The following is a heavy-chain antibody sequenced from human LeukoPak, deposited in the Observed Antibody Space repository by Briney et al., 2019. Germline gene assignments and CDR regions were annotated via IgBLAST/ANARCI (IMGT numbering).Heavy chain of an antibody. V-gene: IGHV1-69*06. Sequence: ASVTVSCKAPGGTFSSYAISWVRQAPGQGLEWMGGIIPIFGTANYAQKFQGRVTITADKSTSTAYMELSSLRSEDTAVYYCARDRSGCFRGDAFDIWGQGTMVTVSS. D-gene: IGHD6-19*01. CDR3: ARDRSGCFRGDAFDI. CDR2: IIPIFGTA. CDR1: GGTFSSYA. J-gene: IGHJ3*02.